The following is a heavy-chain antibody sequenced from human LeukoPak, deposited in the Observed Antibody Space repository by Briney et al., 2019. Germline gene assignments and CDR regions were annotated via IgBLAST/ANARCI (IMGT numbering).Heavy chain of an antibody. Sequence: SETLSLTCTVSGGSISSNIYFWGWIRQTPEKGLEWIGNIYFSGATYYNPSLKSRVTISVDTSKNQFSLKLSSVTAADTAVYYCARRKYYYYMDVWGKGTTVTVSS. J-gene: IGHJ6*03. CDR2: IYFSGAT. V-gene: IGHV4-39*07. D-gene: IGHD1-14*01. CDR3: ARRKYYYYMDV. CDR1: GGSISSNIYF.